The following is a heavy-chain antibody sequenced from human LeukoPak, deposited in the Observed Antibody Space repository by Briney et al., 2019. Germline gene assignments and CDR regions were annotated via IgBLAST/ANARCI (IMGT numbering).Heavy chain of an antibody. J-gene: IGHJ4*02. D-gene: IGHD2-2*01. CDR3: ARVVLGYCSSTSCFYFDY. CDR2: IYYSGST. V-gene: IGHV4-59*01. Sequence: SETLSLTCTVSGGSISSYYWSWIRQPPGKGLEWIGYIYYSGSTNYNPSLESRVTISVDTSKNQFSLKLSSVTAADTAVYYCARVVLGYCSSTSCFYFDYWGQGTLVTVSS. CDR1: GGSISSYY.